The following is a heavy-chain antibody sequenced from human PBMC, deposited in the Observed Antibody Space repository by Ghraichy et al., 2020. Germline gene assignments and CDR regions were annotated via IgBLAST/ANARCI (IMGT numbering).Heavy chain of an antibody. CDR3: ARRTDSFDY. Sequence: SETLSLTCAVYGGSFSGYYWSWIRQPPGKGLEWIGEINHSGSTNYNPSLKSRVTISVDTSKNQFSLKLSSVTAADTAVYYCARRTDSFDYWGQGTLVTVSS. CDR1: GGSFSGYY. V-gene: IGHV4-34*01. CDR2: INHSGST. J-gene: IGHJ4*02.